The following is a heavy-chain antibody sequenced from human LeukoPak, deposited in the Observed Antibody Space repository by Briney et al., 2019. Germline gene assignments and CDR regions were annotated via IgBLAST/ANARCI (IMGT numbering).Heavy chain of an antibody. CDR1: GGSISSGDYY. V-gene: IGHV4-30-4*01. D-gene: IGHD4-23*01. Sequence: SETLSLTCTVSGGSISSGDYYWSWIRQPPGKGLEWIGYIYYSGSTNYNPSLKSRVTISVDTSKNQFSLRLSSVTAADTAVYYCARDSQTTVLTALSLWGQGTLVTVSS. CDR3: ARDSQTTVLTALSL. CDR2: IYYSGST. J-gene: IGHJ4*02.